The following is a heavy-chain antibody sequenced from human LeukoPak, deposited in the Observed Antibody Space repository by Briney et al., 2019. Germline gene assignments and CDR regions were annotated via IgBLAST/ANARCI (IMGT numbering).Heavy chain of an antibody. Sequence: GGSLRLSCAVSGFPFSDFAMRWVRQAPGKGLEWVSTISGGGDNTYFADSVKGRFTISRDNSKNTLFLQMVSLRAEDTAVYYCAKFEGALLGNYYMDVWGKGTTVTVSS. CDR1: GFPFSDFA. J-gene: IGHJ6*03. V-gene: IGHV3-23*01. CDR3: AKFEGALLGNYYMDV. CDR2: ISGGGDNT.